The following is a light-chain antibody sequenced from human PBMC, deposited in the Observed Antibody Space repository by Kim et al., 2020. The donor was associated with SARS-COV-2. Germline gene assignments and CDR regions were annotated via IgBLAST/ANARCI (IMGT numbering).Light chain of an antibody. CDR2: EVT. Sequence: QSVLTQPPSASGSPGQSVTISCTGTSSDVGGYNSVSWYQQHPGKAPKLVIYEVTKRPAGVPDRFSASKSGNTASLTVSGLQSDDEADYYCNSYAGNNLWVFGGGTQLTV. CDR3: NSYAGNNLWV. V-gene: IGLV2-8*01. CDR1: SSDVGGYNS. J-gene: IGLJ3*02.